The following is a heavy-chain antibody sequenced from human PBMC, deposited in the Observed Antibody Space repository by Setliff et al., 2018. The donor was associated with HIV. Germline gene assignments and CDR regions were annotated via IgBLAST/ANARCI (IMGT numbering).Heavy chain of an antibody. CDR1: GYDFKIYD. D-gene: IGHD1-1*01. J-gene: IGHJ4*02. CDR3: ARGKIPSWRLTMFDF. Sequence: ASVKVSCKASGYDFKIYDINWVRQVAGQGLEWMGWINPGTGNTGYPQNFSGRVTMTRNTAINTVYMELSSLRSEDTAIYFCARGKIPSWRLTMFDFWGQGTPVTVSS. CDR2: INPGTGNT. V-gene: IGHV1-8*01.